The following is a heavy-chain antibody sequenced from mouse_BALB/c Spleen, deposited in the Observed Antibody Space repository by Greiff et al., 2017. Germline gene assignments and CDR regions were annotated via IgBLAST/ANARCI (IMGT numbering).Heavy chain of an antibody. Sequence: VQLVESGAELVRPGTSVKISCKASGYTFTNYWLGWVKQRPGHGLEWIGDIYPGGGYTNYNEKFKGKATLTADTSSSTAYMQLSSLTSEDSAVYFCARNHYGSSRGWFAYWGQGTLVTVSA. CDR3: ARNHYGSSRGWFAY. V-gene: IGHV1-63*02. CDR2: IYPGGGYT. CDR1: GYTFTNYW. D-gene: IGHD1-1*01. J-gene: IGHJ3*01.